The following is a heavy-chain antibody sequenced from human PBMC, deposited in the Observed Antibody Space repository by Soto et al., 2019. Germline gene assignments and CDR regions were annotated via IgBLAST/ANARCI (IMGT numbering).Heavy chain of an antibody. Sequence: QVQLQESGPGLVKPSETLSLTCTVSGGSISSYYWTWIRQLPGKGLEWIGFIYYSGSTNYNPSLKSRVTTSVDTSNNHFSLRLTSVTAADTAVYYCARGRTIASRWWFDPWGQGILVTVSS. J-gene: IGHJ5*02. CDR1: GGSISSYY. D-gene: IGHD6-6*01. V-gene: IGHV4-59*12. CDR2: IYYSGST. CDR3: ARGRTIASRWWFDP.